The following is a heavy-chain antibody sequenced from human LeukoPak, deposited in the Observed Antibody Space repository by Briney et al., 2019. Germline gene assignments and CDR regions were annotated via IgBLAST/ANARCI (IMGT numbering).Heavy chain of an antibody. Sequence: GGSLTLSCAASGFTFTKYWMTWVRPAPGKGLEWVANIKQDGSEKFYVDSVKGRFTISRDNAKNSLDLQINSLGAEDTAVYYCARGLDCRSTSCYLDNWGQGTLVTVSS. CDR2: IKQDGSEK. CDR3: ARGLDCRSTSCYLDN. CDR1: GFTFTKYW. V-gene: IGHV3-7*01. D-gene: IGHD2-2*01. J-gene: IGHJ4*02.